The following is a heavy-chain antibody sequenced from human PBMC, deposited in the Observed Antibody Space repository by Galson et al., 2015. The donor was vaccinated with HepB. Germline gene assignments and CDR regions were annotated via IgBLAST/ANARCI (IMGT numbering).Heavy chain of an antibody. Sequence: SVKVSCKASDYTFTRFGISWVRQAPGQGLEWMGWISVYNGKTDYAQKFQGRVTMTADTSTSLTITAYMELRSLISDDTAVSYCAKGGMATIGGPTFDSWGQGTLVTVSS. CDR2: ISVYNGKT. D-gene: IGHD5-24*01. CDR3: AKGGMATIGGPTFDS. J-gene: IGHJ4*02. CDR1: DYTFTRFG. V-gene: IGHV1-18*01.